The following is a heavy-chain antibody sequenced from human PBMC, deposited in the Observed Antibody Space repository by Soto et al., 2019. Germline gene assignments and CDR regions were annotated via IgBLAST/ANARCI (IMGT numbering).Heavy chain of an antibody. Sequence: GGSLRLSCAASGFTFSSCCMHWVRQAPGKGLEWVAVIWYDGSNKYYADSVKGRFTISRDNSKNTLYLQMNSLRAEDTAVYYCARVLDYYDSSGYLVYWGQGTLVTVSS. CDR1: GFTFSSCC. CDR3: ARVLDYYDSSGYLVY. V-gene: IGHV3-33*01. D-gene: IGHD3-22*01. J-gene: IGHJ4*02. CDR2: IWYDGSNK.